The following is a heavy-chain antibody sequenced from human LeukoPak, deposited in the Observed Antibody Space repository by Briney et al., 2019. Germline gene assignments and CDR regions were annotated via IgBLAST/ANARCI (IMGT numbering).Heavy chain of an antibody. Sequence: PGGSLRLSCAASGFTFSSYAMHWVRQAPGKGLEWVSVIYSGGSTYYADSVKGRFTISRDNSKNTLYLQMNSLRAEDTAVYYCARDPPNIRFDIWGQGTMVTVSS. CDR2: IYSGGST. CDR3: ARDPPNIRFDI. D-gene: IGHD2/OR15-2a*01. J-gene: IGHJ3*02. CDR1: GFTFSSYA. V-gene: IGHV3-66*01.